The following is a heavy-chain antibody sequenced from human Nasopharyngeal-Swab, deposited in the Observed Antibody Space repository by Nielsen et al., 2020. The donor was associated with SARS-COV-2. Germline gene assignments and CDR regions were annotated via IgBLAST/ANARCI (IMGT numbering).Heavy chain of an antibody. Sequence: ASVKVSCKASGYTFTTYGISWVRQAPGQGLEWMGWISAYNGNTNYAQKLQGRVTMTTDTSTSTAYMELRSLRSDDTAVYYCARAPPGVVFGVVTAIVAFDIWGQGTMVTVSS. J-gene: IGHJ3*02. CDR1: GYTFTTYG. CDR2: ISAYNGNT. D-gene: IGHD2-21*02. V-gene: IGHV1-18*01. CDR3: ARAPPGVVFGVVTAIVAFDI.